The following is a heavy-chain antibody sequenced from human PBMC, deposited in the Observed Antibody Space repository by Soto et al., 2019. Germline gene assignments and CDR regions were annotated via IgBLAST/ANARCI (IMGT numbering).Heavy chain of an antibody. J-gene: IGHJ4*02. CDR3: ARRHGLDIDDYY. Sequence: TSETLSLTCTVSGSSSSSGTYYWGWWRQPPGKGLEWIASFFIGGNTYYNPSLKRRVTISVDTSKHQFSLKLSSVPAAAPAVYFCARRHGLDIDDYYWGQGILVTVSS. V-gene: IGHV4-39*01. D-gene: IGHD3-10*01. CDR2: FFIGGNT. CDR1: GSSSSSGTYY.